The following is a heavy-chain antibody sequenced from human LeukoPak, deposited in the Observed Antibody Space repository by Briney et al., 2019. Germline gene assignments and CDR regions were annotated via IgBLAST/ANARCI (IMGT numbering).Heavy chain of an antibody. D-gene: IGHD6-6*01. CDR1: GGSISSSNW. V-gene: IGHV4-4*02. CDR3: ARYSSSDYFDY. J-gene: IGHJ4*02. Sequence: SGTLSLTCAVSGGSISSSNWWSWVRQPPGKGLEWIGEINHSGSTNYNPSLKSRVTISVDTSKNQFSLKLSSVTAADTAVYYCARYSSSDYFDYWGQGTLVTVSS. CDR2: INHSGST.